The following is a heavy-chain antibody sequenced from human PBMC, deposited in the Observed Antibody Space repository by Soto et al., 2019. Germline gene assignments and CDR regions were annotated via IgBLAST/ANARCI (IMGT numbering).Heavy chain of an antibody. D-gene: IGHD2-2*01. J-gene: IGHJ6*02. CDR1: GYTFTSYA. CDR2: INAGNGNT. Sequence: EASVKVSCKASGYTFTSYAMHWVRQAPGQRLEWMGWINAGNGNTKYSQKFQGRVTITRDTSASTAYMELSSLRSEDTAVYYCAQSSLGYCSSTSCYRSYYYYGMDVWGQGTTVTVSS. CDR3: AQSSLGYCSSTSCYRSYYYYGMDV. V-gene: IGHV1-3*01.